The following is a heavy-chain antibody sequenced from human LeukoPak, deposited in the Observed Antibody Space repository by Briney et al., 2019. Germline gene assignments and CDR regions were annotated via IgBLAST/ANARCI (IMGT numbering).Heavy chain of an antibody. Sequence: SGTLSLTCAVSGGSISSSNWWSWVRQPPGKGLECIGEIYHSGSTNYNPSLKSRVTISVDKSKNQFSLKLSSVTAADTAVYYCARVYYYDSSGYYYIDYWGQGTLVTVSS. CDR1: GGSISSSNW. CDR3: ARVYYYDSSGYYYIDY. D-gene: IGHD3-22*01. J-gene: IGHJ4*02. V-gene: IGHV4-4*02. CDR2: IYHSGST.